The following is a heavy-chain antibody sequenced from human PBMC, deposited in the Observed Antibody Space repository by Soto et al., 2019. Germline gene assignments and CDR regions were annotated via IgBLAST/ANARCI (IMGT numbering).Heavy chain of an antibody. J-gene: IGHJ4*02. CDR3: ARDNSSGWYLGAYYFDY. CDR1: GYTFTSYP. CDR2: INPNSGGT. D-gene: IGHD6-19*01. V-gene: IGHV1-2*02. Sequence: ASVKVSCKASGYTFTSYPMHWVRQAPGQGLEWMGWINPNSGGTNYAQKFQGRVTMTRDTSISTAYMELSRLRSDDTAVYYCARDNSSGWYLGAYYFDYWGQGTLVTAPQ.